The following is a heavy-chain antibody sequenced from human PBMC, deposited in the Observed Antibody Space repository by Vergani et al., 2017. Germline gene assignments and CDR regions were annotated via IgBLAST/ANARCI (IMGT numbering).Heavy chain of an antibody. Sequence: QLQLQESGPGLVKPSETLSLTCTVSGGSISSSSYYWGWIRQPPGKGLEWIGGIYYSGSTYYNPSLKSLVTISVDTSKNQFSPKLSSVTAADTAVYYCARHATVTTAFGYWGQGTLVTVSS. D-gene: IGHD4-17*01. J-gene: IGHJ4*02. CDR3: ARHATVTTAFGY. CDR1: GGSISSSSYY. CDR2: IYYSGST. V-gene: IGHV4-39*01.